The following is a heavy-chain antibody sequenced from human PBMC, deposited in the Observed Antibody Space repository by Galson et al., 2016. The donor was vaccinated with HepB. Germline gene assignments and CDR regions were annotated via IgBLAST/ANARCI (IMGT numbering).Heavy chain of an antibody. J-gene: IGHJ3*02. CDR2: FDPEDGET. Sequence: SVKVSCKASGYTFTAYYMHWVRQAPGKGLEWMGGFDPEDGETIYAQKFQGRFTMTSDTSTDTSYMDLSSLKSEDTAVYYCATGRLVLPWFRDFPTDVVKTVPDAFDIWGQGTMVTVSS. CDR1: GYTFTAYY. CDR3: ATGRLVLPWFRDFPTDVVKTVPDAFDI. D-gene: IGHD3-10*01. V-gene: IGHV1-24*01.